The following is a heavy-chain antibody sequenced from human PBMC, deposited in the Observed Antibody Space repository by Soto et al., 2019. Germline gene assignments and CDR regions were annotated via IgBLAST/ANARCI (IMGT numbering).Heavy chain of an antibody. CDR3: ARDIRGFVDSSGYYYCLGPY. V-gene: IGHV1-46*01. CDR1: GYTFTSYY. D-gene: IGHD3-22*01. J-gene: IGHJ4*02. CDR2: INPSGGST. Sequence: GASVKVSCKASGYTFTSYYMHWVRQAPGQGLEWMGIINPSGGSTSYAQKFQGRVTMTRDTSTSTVYMELSSLRSEDTAVYYCARDIRGFVDSSGYYYCLGPYWGPRPLATVSS.